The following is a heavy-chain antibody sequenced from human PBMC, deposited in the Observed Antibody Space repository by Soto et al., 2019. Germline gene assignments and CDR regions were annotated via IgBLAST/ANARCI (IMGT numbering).Heavy chain of an antibody. CDR2: ISAYNGNT. CDR3: ARGFTAYCSGGSCYGPHAFDI. Sequence: QVQLVQSGAEVKKPGASVKVSCKASGYTFTSYGISWVRQAPGQGLEWMGWISAYNGNTNYAQKLQGRVTMTTDTSTSTASMELRSLRSDDTAVYYCARGFTAYCSGGSCYGPHAFDIWGQGTMVTVSS. D-gene: IGHD2-15*01. J-gene: IGHJ3*02. V-gene: IGHV1-18*01. CDR1: GYTFTSYG.